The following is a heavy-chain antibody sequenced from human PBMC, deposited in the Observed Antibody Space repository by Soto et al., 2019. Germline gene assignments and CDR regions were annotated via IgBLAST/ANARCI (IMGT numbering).Heavy chain of an antibody. J-gene: IGHJ4*02. CDR2: IYHSGST. V-gene: IGHV4-4*02. Sequence: QVQLQESGPGLVKPSGTLSLTCAVSGDSISGAQWWSWVRLPPGKGLEWIGEIYHSGSTNYNPSLKCRVTMSVDKPKNQFSLNLTSVTAADTAVYYCARVVSSREEYFDYWGQGTLVTVSP. CDR3: ARVVSSREEYFDY. CDR1: GDSISGAQW. D-gene: IGHD6-19*01.